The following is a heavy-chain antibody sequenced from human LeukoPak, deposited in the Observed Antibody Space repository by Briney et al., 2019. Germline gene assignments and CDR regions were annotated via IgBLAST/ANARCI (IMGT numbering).Heavy chain of an antibody. CDR2: IFYSGST. CDR3: ARRRYFDY. Sequence: SETLSLTCTVSGGSISSSYRSWIRQPPGKGLEWIGYIFYSGSTNYNPSLKSQVTISVDTSKNQFSLKLSSVTAADTAVYYCARRRYFDYWGQGTLVTVSS. J-gene: IGHJ4*02. CDR1: GGSISSSY. V-gene: IGHV4-59*01.